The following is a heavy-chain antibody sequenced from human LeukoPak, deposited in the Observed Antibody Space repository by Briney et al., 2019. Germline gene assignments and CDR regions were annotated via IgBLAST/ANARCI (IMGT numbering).Heavy chain of an antibody. J-gene: IGHJ3*02. CDR1: GYSFTSYW. V-gene: IGHV5-51*01. D-gene: IGHD5-18*01. CDR2: IYPGDSDT. CDR3: ACSGYSYGYRAAFDI. Sequence: GESLKISCKGSGYSFTSYWIGWVRQMPGKGLEWMGIIYPGDSDTRYSPSFQGQVTISADKSISTAYLQWSSLKASDTAMYYCACSGYSYGYRAAFDIWGQGTMVTVSS.